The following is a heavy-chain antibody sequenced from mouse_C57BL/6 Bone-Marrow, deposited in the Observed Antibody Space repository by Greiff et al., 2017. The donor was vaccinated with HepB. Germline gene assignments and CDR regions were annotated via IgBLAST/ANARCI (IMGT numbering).Heavy chain of an antibody. CDR3: ARSLLLRYQYYFDY. J-gene: IGHJ2*01. CDR1: GYTFTDYY. Sequence: QVQLQQSGPELVKPGASVKISCKASGYTFTDYYINWVKQRPGQGLEWIGWIFHGSGSTYYNEKFKGKATLTVDKSSSTAYMLLSSLTSEDSAVYFCARSLLLRYQYYFDYWGQGTTLTVSS. V-gene: IGHV1-75*01. D-gene: IGHD1-1*01. CDR2: IFHGSGST.